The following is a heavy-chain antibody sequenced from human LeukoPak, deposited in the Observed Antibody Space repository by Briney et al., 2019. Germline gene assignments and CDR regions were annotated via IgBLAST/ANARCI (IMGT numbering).Heavy chain of an antibody. V-gene: IGHV3-48*03. J-gene: IGHJ6*03. D-gene: IGHD2-15*01. CDR2: ISSSGSTI. CDR3: ARVLRYCSGGNCYSGGLGYMDV. Sequence: TGGSLRLSCAASGFTFSSYEMNWVRQAPGKGLEWVSYISSSGSTIYYADSVKGRFTFSRDNAKNSLFLQMNSLRAEDTAVYYCARVLRYCSGGNCYSGGLGYMDVWGKGTTVTISS. CDR1: GFTFSSYE.